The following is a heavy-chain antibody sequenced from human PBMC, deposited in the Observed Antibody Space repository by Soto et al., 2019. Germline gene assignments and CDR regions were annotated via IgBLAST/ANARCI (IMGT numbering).Heavy chain of an antibody. V-gene: IGHV3-30-3*01. CDR2: ISYDGSNK. CDR3: AATDWNPSYYYYGMDV. Sequence: GGSLRLSCAASGFTFSSYAMHWVRPAPGKGLERVAVISYDGSNKYYADSVKGRFTISRDNSKNTLYLQMNSLRAEDTAVYYCAATDWNPSYYYYGMDVWGQGTTVTVSS. D-gene: IGHD1-1*01. J-gene: IGHJ6*02. CDR1: GFTFSSYA.